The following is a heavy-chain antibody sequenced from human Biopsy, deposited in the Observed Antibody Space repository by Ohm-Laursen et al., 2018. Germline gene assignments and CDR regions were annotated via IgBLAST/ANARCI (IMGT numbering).Heavy chain of an antibody. Sequence: SLRLSCAASGLRFSMYAMSWVRQAPGKGLEWVSAIGGSGGGTYYADSVKSRFTISRDDSKNTVYLQMNSLRVEDRAVYYCARPMSRVVAYGMDVWGQGTTVTVSS. V-gene: IGHV3-23*01. J-gene: IGHJ6*02. CDR3: ARPMSRVVAYGMDV. D-gene: IGHD2-15*01. CDR1: GLRFSMYA. CDR2: IGGSGGGT.